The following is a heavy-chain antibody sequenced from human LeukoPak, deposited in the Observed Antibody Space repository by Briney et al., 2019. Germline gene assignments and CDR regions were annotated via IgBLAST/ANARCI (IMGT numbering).Heavy chain of an antibody. CDR2: ITYSGST. CDR1: GGSISNTDSY. J-gene: IGHJ4*02. V-gene: IGHV4-39*01. Sequence: PSETQSLTCTVSGGSISNTDSYWGWVRQPPGKGLEWIGSITYSGSTYYNPPLRSRVTISIDTSKNQFSLKLTSVTAADTAVYYCARPSRGSGFNYGYSGYFDYWGQGTLVTVSS. D-gene: IGHD5-18*01. CDR3: ARPSRGSGFNYGYSGYFDY.